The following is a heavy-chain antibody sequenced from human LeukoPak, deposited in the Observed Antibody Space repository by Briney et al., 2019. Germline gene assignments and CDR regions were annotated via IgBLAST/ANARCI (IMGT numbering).Heavy chain of an antibody. CDR3: ATGDRYNWFDP. V-gene: IGHV1-24*01. J-gene: IGHJ5*02. Sequence: ASVKVSCKVSGYTLTELSMHWVRQAPGKGLEGMGGFDPEDGETIYAQKFQGRVTMTEVTSTDTAYMELSRLRSKDTAVYYCATGDRYNWFDPWGQGTLVTVSS. D-gene: IGHD1-14*01. CDR2: FDPEDGET. CDR1: GYTLTELS.